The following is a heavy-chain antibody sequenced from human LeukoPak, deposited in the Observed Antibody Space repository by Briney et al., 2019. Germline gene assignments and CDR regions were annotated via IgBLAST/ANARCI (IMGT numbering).Heavy chain of an antibody. Sequence: GGSLRLSCAASGFTFSSYSMNWVRQAPGKGLEWVSSISSSSSYIYYADSVKGRFTISRDNAKDSLYLQMNSLRAEDTAVYYCARGGGIAVAGLDYWGQGTLVTVSS. D-gene: IGHD6-19*01. CDR2: ISSSSSYI. CDR1: GFTFSSYS. CDR3: ARGGGIAVAGLDY. V-gene: IGHV3-21*01. J-gene: IGHJ4*02.